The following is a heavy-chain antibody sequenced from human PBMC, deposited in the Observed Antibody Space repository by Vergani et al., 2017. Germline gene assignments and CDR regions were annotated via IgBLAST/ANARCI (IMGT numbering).Heavy chain of an antibody. CDR3: ARGSSIAASPFNYMDV. Sequence: QLQLQESGSGLVKPSQTLSLTCAVSGGSISSGGYSWSWIRQPPGKGLEWIGYIYHSGSTYYNPSLKSRVTISVDRSNNRFSLKLSSVTAADTAVYYCARGSSIAASPFNYMDVWGKGTTVTVSS. CDR2: IYHSGST. V-gene: IGHV4-30-2*01. J-gene: IGHJ6*03. CDR1: GGSISSGGYS. D-gene: IGHD6-6*01.